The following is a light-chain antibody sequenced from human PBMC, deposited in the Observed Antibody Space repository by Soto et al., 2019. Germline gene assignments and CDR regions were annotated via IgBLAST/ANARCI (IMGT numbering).Light chain of an antibody. CDR2: GAS. CDR3: THYINWPYT. J-gene: IGKJ2*01. Sequence: EIMMTQSPATLSVSPGEGATLSCRASRSISSNLAWYKQKPSQAPRLLIYGASTRATGISARFSGSGSGTEFTLTISSLQSEDFAVYYCTHYINWPYTFGQGTKLEI. V-gene: IGKV3-15*01. CDR1: RSISSN.